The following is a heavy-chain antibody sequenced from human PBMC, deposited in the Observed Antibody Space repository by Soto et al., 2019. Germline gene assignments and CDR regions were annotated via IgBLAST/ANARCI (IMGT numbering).Heavy chain of an antibody. CDR3: ARQVVDGTVAGSGSFDY. J-gene: IGHJ4*02. CDR1: GGSISSSGYY. V-gene: IGHV4-39*01. D-gene: IGHD3-10*01. Sequence: QLQLQESGPGLVKPSETLSLTCTVSGGSISSSGYYWVWIRQPPGKGLEWIGSFYYSGSTYYNPSLKSRVTMSVATSDHQCALKLRSVTAADTAVYYCARQVVDGTVAGSGSFDYWGQGTLVTVSS. CDR2: FYYSGST.